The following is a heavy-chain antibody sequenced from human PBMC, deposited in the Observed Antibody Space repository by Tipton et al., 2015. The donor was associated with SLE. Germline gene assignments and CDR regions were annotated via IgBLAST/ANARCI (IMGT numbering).Heavy chain of an antibody. Sequence: SLRLSCAASGFTFSSYGMHWVRQAPGKGLEWVAVISYDGSNKYYADSVKGRFTISRDNSKNTLYLQMNSLRAEDTAVYYCARDRIWYFDLWGRGTLVTVSS. J-gene: IGHJ2*01. CDR3: ARDRIWYFDL. CDR2: ISYDGSNK. CDR1: GFTFSSYG. D-gene: IGHD3-10*01. V-gene: IGHV3-30*03.